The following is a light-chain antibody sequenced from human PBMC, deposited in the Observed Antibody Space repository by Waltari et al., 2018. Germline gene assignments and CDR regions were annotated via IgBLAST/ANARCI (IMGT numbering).Light chain of an antibody. CDR1: NIGRKR. V-gene: IGLV3-9*01. CDR2: RVN. J-gene: IGLJ2*01. Sequence: SYDLPQSVSVSVALGQTARITCEGENIGRKRAHWYQQKPGQAPKLLIFRVNNWPSGIPERFSGSNSDNTATLTISGAEAGDEADYYCQVWDSTTAVFGGGTKLTVL. CDR3: QVWDSTTAV.